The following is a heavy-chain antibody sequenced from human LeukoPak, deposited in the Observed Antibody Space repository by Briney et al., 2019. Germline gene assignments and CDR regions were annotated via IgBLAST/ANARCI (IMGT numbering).Heavy chain of an antibody. CDR2: VTGSGGST. Sequence: QSGGSLRLSCVASGFTFSNYAMSWVRQAPGKRLEWVSAVTGSGGSTHYADSVKGRFTISRDNSRNTLFLQMNSLRAEDTAIYYCAKWGDFDILTGYYVSDFWGQGTLVTDSS. J-gene: IGHJ4*02. D-gene: IGHD3-9*01. CDR3: AKWGDFDILTGYYVSDF. CDR1: GFTFSNYA. V-gene: IGHV3-23*01.